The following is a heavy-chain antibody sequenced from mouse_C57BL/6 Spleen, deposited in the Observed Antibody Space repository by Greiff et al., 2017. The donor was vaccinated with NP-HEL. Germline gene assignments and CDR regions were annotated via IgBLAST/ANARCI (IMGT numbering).Heavy chain of an antibody. CDR1: GYTFTSYW. Sequence: VQLQQPGAELVMPGASVKLSCKTSGYTFTSYWMHWVKQRPGQGLEWIGAIYPGNSDTSYNQKFKGKAKLTAVTSASTAYMELSSLTNEDSAVYYCTRSYYYGSSPAWFAYWGQGTLVTVSA. CDR2: IYPGNSDT. J-gene: IGHJ3*01. CDR3: TRSYYYGSSPAWFAY. V-gene: IGHV1-5*01. D-gene: IGHD1-1*01.